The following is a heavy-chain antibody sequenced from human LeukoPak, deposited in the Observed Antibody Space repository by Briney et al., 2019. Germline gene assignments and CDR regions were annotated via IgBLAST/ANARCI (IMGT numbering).Heavy chain of an antibody. CDR3: ARGTEYGWLDP. V-gene: IGHV3-7*01. J-gene: IGHJ5*02. D-gene: IGHD2/OR15-2a*01. CDR1: GFTFSSYW. Sequence: GGSLRLSCAASGFTFSSYWMSWVRQAPGKGLEWVANIKQDGSEKHYVDSVKGRFTISRDNAKNSLYLQMNSLRVEDTAVYYCARGTEYGWLDPWGQGTLVTVSS. CDR2: IKQDGSEK.